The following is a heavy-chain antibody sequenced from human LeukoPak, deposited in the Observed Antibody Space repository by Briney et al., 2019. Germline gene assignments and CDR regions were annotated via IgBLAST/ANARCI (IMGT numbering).Heavy chain of an antibody. CDR3: ARSPWIQLWLGAFGI. D-gene: IGHD5-18*01. V-gene: IGHV4-38-2*01. CDR2: IYHSGST. CDR1: GYSISSGYY. Sequence: SETLSLTCAVSGYSISSGYYWGWIRQPPGKGLEWIGSIYHSGSTYYNPSLKSRVTISVDTSKNQFSLKLSSVTAADTAVYYCARSPWIQLWLGAFGIWGQGTMVTVSS. J-gene: IGHJ3*02.